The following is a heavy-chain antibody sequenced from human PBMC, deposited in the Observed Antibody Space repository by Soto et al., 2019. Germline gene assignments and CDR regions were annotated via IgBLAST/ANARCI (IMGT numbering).Heavy chain of an antibody. D-gene: IGHD1-26*01. J-gene: IGHJ6*02. V-gene: IGHV3-23*01. CDR1: GFTFSSYA. CDR3: ARDLGGMNYYYYGMDV. CDR2: ISGSGGST. Sequence: GGSLRLSCAASGFTFSSYAMSWVRQAPGKGLEWVSAISGSGGSTYYADSVKGRFTISRDNSKNTLYLQTNSLRAEDTAVYYCARDLGGMNYYYYGMDVWGQGTTVTVSS.